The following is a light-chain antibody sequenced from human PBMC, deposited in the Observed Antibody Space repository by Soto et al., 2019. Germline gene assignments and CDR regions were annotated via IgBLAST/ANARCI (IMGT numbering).Light chain of an antibody. Sequence: QSALTQPASGSGSPGQSITISCTGTSSDVGDFDCVSWYQQHPGKAPKLMIYEVSDRPSGVSNRFSGSKSGDTASLTSSGLQAEDEADYYCSSYTSSSTLVFGGGTKVTVL. V-gene: IGLV2-14*01. CDR1: SSDVGDFDC. J-gene: IGLJ2*01. CDR3: SSYTSSSTLV. CDR2: EVS.